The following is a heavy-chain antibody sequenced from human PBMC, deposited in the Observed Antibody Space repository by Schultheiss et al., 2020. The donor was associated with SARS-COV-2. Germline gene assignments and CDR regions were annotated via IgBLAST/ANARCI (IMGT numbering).Heavy chain of an antibody. CDR3: ARRQWLPRYFDL. J-gene: IGHJ2*01. D-gene: IGHD6-19*01. CDR2: VSQSGIT. V-gene: IGHV4-34*01. CDR1: GGSFSGYY. Sequence: SETLSLTCAVYGGSFSGYYWSWIRQPPGKGLEWIGEVSQSGITSNNPSLKSRLTISVDTSKNQFSLKLSSVTAADTAVYYCARRQWLPRYFDLWGRGTLVTVSS.